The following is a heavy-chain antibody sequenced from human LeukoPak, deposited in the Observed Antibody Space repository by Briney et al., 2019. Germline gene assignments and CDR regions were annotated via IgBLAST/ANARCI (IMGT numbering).Heavy chain of an antibody. CDR1: GGSISSRGYY. D-gene: IGHD6-19*01. CDR3: ARLPWTDTSGWYMFDY. CDR2: IYFSGST. V-gene: IGHV4-39*01. J-gene: IGHJ4*02. Sequence: SETLSLTCTVSGGSISSRGYYWGWIRQPPGKGLEWIGSIYFSGSTHYNPSLRSRVALSVDTSKNQFSLKLTSLTAADTAIYYCARLPWTDTSGWYMFDYWGLGTLVTVSS.